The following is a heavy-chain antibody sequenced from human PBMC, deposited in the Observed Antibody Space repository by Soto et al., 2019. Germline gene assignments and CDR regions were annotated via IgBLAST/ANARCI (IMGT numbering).Heavy chain of an antibody. Sequence: GGSLRLSCAASGFTFSTYWMHWIRQVPGKGLEWVSRINSDASHTYYADSVKGRFTISRDNAKNTLHLEMNSLRAEDTAVYYCVRDGHSITTSCYGNCFDPWGQGTLVTVSS. CDR1: GFTFSTYW. D-gene: IGHD2-2*01. CDR3: VRDGHSITTSCYGNCFDP. CDR2: INSDASHT. J-gene: IGHJ5*02. V-gene: IGHV3-74*01.